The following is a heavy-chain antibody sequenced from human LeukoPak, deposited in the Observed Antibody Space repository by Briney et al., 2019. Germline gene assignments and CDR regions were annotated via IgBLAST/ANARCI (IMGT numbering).Heavy chain of an antibody. Sequence: PGGSLRLSCAASGFTFSGYVMHWVRQAPGKGLEYVSAISSNGGSTYYANSVKGRFTISRDSSKNALYLQMGGLRAEDMAVYYCARGPKTGSLFYWGQGTLVTVSS. J-gene: IGHJ4*02. D-gene: IGHD3-9*01. CDR3: ARGPKTGSLFY. CDR1: GFTFSGYV. V-gene: IGHV3-64*01. CDR2: ISSNGGST.